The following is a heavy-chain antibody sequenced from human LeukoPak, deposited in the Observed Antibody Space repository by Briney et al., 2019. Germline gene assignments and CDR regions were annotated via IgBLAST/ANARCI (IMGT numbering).Heavy chain of an antibody. CDR2: IYSGGST. V-gene: IGHV3-66*01. Sequence: GGSLRLSCAASGFTASSNYMSWVRQAPGKGLEWVSVIYSGGSTYYADSVKGRFTISRDNSKNTLYLQMNSLRAEDTAVYYCARSDSSGYYAGIDYWGQGTLVTVSS. D-gene: IGHD3-22*01. CDR3: ARSDSSGYYAGIDY. J-gene: IGHJ4*02. CDR1: GFTASSNY.